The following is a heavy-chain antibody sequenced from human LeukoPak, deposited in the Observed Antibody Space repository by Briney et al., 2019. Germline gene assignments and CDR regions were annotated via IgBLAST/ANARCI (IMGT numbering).Heavy chain of an antibody. Sequence: SETLSLTCTVSGGSFSSGGFYWSWIRQHPGKGLECIGHIYYSGSTYYNPSLKSRVTISADTSKNQFSLKLSSVTAADTAVYYCARDGRCGGDCYASWGQGTLVTVSS. CDR1: GGSFSSGGFY. D-gene: IGHD2-21*02. CDR2: IYYSGST. J-gene: IGHJ4*02. V-gene: IGHV4-31*03. CDR3: ARDGRCGGDCYAS.